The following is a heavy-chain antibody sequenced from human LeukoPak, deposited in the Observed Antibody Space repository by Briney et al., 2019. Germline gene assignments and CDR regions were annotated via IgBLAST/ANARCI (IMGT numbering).Heavy chain of an antibody. CDR3: VRDRITMVRGVRNWFDP. V-gene: IGHV3-33*01. J-gene: IGHJ5*02. CDR1: GFIFSTYG. CDR2: IWYDGGDE. Sequence: GGSLRLSCAASGFIFSTYGMHWVRQAPGKGLEWVALIWYDGGDEHYADSVKGRFTISRDNSRNTLYLQMNSLRVEDTAVYYCVRDRITMVRGVRNWFDPWGQGTLVTVSS. D-gene: IGHD3-10*01.